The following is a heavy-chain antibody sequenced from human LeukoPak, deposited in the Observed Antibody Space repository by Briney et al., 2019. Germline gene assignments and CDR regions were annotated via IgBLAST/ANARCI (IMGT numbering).Heavy chain of an antibody. J-gene: IGHJ6*03. CDR3: ARGHGSYYYYMDV. CDR2: INPNSGGT. D-gene: IGHD3-10*01. Sequence: ASVKVSCKASGYTFTDFYMHWIRQAPGQGLKWMGWINPNSGGTNYAQKFQGRVTMTRDTSISTAYMEVSRLRSDDTAVYYCARGHGSYYYYMDVWGKGTTVTVSS. V-gene: IGHV1-2*02. CDR1: GYTFTDFY.